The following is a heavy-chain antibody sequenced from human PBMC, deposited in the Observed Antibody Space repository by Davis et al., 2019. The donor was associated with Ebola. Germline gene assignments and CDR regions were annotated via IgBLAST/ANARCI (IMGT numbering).Heavy chain of an antibody. CDR2: VHGGNGNT. CDR1: GFTLTNYA. V-gene: IGHV1-3*01. CDR3: ARATFGYNSGWYADY. D-gene: IGHD6-19*01. Sequence: ASVKVSCKASGFTLTNYAIHWVRQAPGQRLEWMGWVHGGNGNTKYSQRFQGRVTITTDTSASTAYLDLSSLRSDDTAVFYCARATFGYNSGWYADYWGQGSLVTVSS. J-gene: IGHJ4*02.